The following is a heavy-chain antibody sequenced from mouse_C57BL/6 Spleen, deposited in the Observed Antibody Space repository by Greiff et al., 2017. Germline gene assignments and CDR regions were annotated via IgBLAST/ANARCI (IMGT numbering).Heavy chain of an antibody. J-gene: IGHJ3*01. Sequence: VQLKESGPGLVKPSQSLSLTCSVTGYSITSGYYWNWIRQFPGNKLEWMGYISYDGSNNYNPSLKNRISITRDTSKNQFFLKLNSVTTEDTATYYCARRGGYDGFAYWGQGTLVTVSA. V-gene: IGHV3-6*01. D-gene: IGHD2-2*01. CDR2: ISYDGSN. CDR3: ARRGGYDGFAY. CDR1: GYSITSGYY.